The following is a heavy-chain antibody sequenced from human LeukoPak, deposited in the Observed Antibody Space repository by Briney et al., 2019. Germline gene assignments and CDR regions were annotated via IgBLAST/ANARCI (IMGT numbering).Heavy chain of an antibody. J-gene: IGHJ4*02. V-gene: IGHV1-58*01. CDR3: AADDPYTIAVAGPRGDY. CDR2: IVVGSGNT. D-gene: IGHD6-19*01. CDR1: GFTLTSSA. Sequence: SVKVSCKASGFTLTSSAVQWGRQARGQRLGWKGWIVVGSGNTNYAQKFQERVTITRDMSTSTAYMELSSLRSDDTAVYYCAADDPYTIAVAGPRGDYWGQGTLVTVSS.